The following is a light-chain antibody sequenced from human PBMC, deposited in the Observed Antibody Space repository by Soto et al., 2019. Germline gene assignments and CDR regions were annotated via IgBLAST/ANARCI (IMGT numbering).Light chain of an antibody. J-gene: IGLJ1*01. CDR1: SGINVGTYR. V-gene: IGLV5-45*01. CDR2: YKSDSDK. Sequence: QPVLTQPASLSASPGASASLTCTLRSGINVGTYRIYWYQQKPGSPPQYLLRYKSDSDKQQGSGVPRRFSGSKDASANAGILLISGLQSEDEADYYCMIWHSSWVFGTGTKLTVL. CDR3: MIWHSSWV.